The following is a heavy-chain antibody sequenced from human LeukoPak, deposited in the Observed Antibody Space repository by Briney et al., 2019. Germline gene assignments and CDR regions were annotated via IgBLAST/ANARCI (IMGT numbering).Heavy chain of an antibody. CDR3: ATDLGYCSSTSCYSIG. CDR1: GYTLTELS. J-gene: IGHJ4*02. D-gene: IGHD2-2*01. CDR2: FDPEDGET. V-gene: IGHV1-24*01. Sequence: ASVKVSCKVSGYTLTELSMHWMRQAPGKGLGWRGGFDPEDGETIYAQKFQGRVTMTEDTSTDTAYMELSSLRSEDTAVYYCATDLGYCSSTSCYSIGWGQGTLVTVSS.